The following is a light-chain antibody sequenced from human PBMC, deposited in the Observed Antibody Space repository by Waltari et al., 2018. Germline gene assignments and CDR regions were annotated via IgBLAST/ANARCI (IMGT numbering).Light chain of an antibody. Sequence: QSALTQPPSASGSPGQSVTISCTGTSSDVGGYNYVAWYQQHPGKAPNVMIYEVSKRPSGVPDRFAGSKSGNTASLTVSGVQAEDEADYYCSSYGGSNNLVFGGGTKLTVL. CDR3: SSYGGSNNLV. J-gene: IGLJ3*02. V-gene: IGLV2-8*01. CDR1: SSDVGGYNY. CDR2: EVS.